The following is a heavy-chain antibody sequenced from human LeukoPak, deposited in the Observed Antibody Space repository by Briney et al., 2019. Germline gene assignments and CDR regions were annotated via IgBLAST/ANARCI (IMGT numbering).Heavy chain of an antibody. Sequence: GGSLRLSCAASGFTFSSYGMHWVRQAPGKGLEWVAVIWYDGSNKYYADSVKGRFTISRDNSKNTLYLQMDSLRAEDTAVYYCARRRGPYSSSLPDYWGQGTLVTVSS. J-gene: IGHJ4*02. CDR1: GFTFSSYG. D-gene: IGHD6-6*01. V-gene: IGHV3-33*01. CDR2: IWYDGSNK. CDR3: ARRRGPYSSSLPDY.